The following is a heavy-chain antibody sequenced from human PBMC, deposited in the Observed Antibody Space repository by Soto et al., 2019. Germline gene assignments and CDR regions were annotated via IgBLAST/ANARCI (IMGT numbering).Heavy chain of an antibody. D-gene: IGHD2-2*01. CDR3: ARVPTRVVPADRSRGYYYYDMDV. J-gene: IGHJ6*03. Sequence: ASVKVSCKASGGTFSSYAISWVRQAPGQGLEWMGGIIPIFGTANYAQKFQGRVTITADESTSTAYMELSSLRSEDTAVYYWARVPTRVVPADRSRGYYYYDMDVWGKGTTVTVSS. V-gene: IGHV1-69*13. CDR1: GGTFSSYA. CDR2: IIPIFGTA.